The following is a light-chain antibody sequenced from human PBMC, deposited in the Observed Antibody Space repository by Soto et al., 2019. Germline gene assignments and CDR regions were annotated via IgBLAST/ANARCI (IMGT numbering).Light chain of an antibody. V-gene: IGKV1-8*01. CDR2: AAS. CDR1: QGISSY. J-gene: IGKJ3*01. CDR3: QQYYSYPRA. Sequence: AIRMTQSPSSLSASTGDRVTITCRASQGISSYLAWYQQKPVKAPKLLIYAASTLQSGVPSRFSGSESRTHFTLTISCLQSEDFATYSCQQYYSYPRAFGPGTKVDIK.